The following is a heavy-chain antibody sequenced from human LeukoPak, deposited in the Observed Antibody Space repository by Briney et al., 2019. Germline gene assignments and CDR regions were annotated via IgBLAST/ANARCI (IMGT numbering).Heavy chain of an antibody. V-gene: IGHV4-59*12. CDR2: IYYSGST. D-gene: IGHD1-26*01. Sequence: SETLSLTCTVSGGSISSYYWSWIRQPPGKGLERIGYIYYSGSTNYNPSLKSRVTISVDTSKNQFSLKLSSVTAADTAVYYCARNPIVGATDDAFDIWGQGTMVTVSS. CDR1: GGSISSYY. CDR3: ARNPIVGATDDAFDI. J-gene: IGHJ3*02.